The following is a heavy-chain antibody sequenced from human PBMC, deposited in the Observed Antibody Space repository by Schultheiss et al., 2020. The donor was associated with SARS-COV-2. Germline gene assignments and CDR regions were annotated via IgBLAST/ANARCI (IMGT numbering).Heavy chain of an antibody. D-gene: IGHD5-24*01. Sequence: GSLRLSCTVSGGSVSSGSYYWSWIRQPPGKGLEWIGYIYYSGSTNYNPSLKSRVTISVDTSKNQFSLKLSSVTAADTAVYYCARVMDYGMDVWGQGTTVTVSS. J-gene: IGHJ6*02. CDR2: IYYSGST. CDR3: ARVMDYGMDV. CDR1: GGSVSSGSYY. V-gene: IGHV4-61*01.